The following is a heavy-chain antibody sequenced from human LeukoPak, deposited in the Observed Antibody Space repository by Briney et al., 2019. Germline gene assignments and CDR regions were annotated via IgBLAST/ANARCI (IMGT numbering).Heavy chain of an antibody. CDR2: INPSGGST. V-gene: IGHV1-46*01. Sequence: ASVKVSCKASGYTFTSYYMHWVRQAPGQGLEWMGIINPSGGSTSYAQKFQGRVTMTRDTSTSTVYMELSSLRSEDTAVYYCAKCPQKHPIVVPSPYYFDYWGQGTLVTVSS. CDR3: AKCPQKHPIVVPSPYYFDY. CDR1: GYTFTSYY. J-gene: IGHJ4*02. D-gene: IGHD2-2*01.